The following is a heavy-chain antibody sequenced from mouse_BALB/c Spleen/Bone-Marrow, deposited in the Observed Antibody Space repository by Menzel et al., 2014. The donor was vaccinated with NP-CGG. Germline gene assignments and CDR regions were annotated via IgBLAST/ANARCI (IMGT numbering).Heavy chain of an antibody. Sequence: EVQLVESGRGLVKPGGSLKLSCAASGFTFSSYAMSWVRQSPEKRLEGVAEISSGGSYTYYPDTVTGRFTISRDNAKNTLYLEMSSLRSEDTAMYYCARDRATMYDPAWFAYWGQGTLVTVSA. CDR1: GFTFSSYA. J-gene: IGHJ3*01. CDR2: ISSGGSYT. D-gene: IGHD3-1*01. V-gene: IGHV5-9-4*01. CDR3: ARDRATMYDPAWFAY.